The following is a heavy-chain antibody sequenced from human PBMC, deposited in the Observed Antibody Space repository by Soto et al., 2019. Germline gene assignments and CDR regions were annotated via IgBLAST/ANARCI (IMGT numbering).Heavy chain of an antibody. J-gene: IGHJ4*02. Sequence: VASVKVSCKTSGYTFSNYAISWVRQAPGQGLEWMGWVSPYNGNANYTEKFQGRVSMTRDTSITTAYMEMSSLRSEDTAMYYCARSNFGSGVYFDYWGQGTPVTVSS. CDR3: ARSNFGSGVYFDY. CDR1: GYTFSNYA. D-gene: IGHD3-16*01. V-gene: IGHV1-18*04. CDR2: VSPYNGNA.